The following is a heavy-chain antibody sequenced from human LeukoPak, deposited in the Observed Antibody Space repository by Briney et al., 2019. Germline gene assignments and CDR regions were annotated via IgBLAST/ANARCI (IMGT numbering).Heavy chain of an antibody. D-gene: IGHD3-10*01. CDR2: IYPGDSDT. Sequence: GESLQISCKGSGYTFTNYWIGWVRQMPGKSVGWMGIIYPGDSDTRYGPSFQGQVTISADKSISTAYLQWSSLGASDTAIYYCARSGQLLWVGDARRPYYYAIDVWGQGTTVTVSS. J-gene: IGHJ6*02. CDR1: GYTFTNYW. V-gene: IGHV5-51*01. CDR3: ARSGQLLWVGDARRPYYYAIDV.